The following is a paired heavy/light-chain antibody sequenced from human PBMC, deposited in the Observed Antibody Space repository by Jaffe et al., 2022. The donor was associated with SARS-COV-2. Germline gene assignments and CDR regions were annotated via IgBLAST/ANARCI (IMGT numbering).Light chain of an antibody. Sequence: QSALTQPASVSGSPGQSITISCTGTSSDVGGYVSWYQQYPGKAPKLIISDVSNRPSGVSNRFSGSKSGNTASLTISGLQAEDEADYYCASFTSSSTLVFGTETKVTVL. V-gene: IGLV2-14*03. CDR3: ASFTSSSTLV. J-gene: IGLJ1*01. CDR2: DVS. CDR1: SSDVGGY.
Heavy chain of an antibody. Sequence: HLQESGPGLVKPSETLSLTCTVSGGSISSRDYYWGWIRQPPGKGLEWIASMSYSGSTYYNPSLKSRVSISLDSSKNQFSLRLTSVSAADTAVYYCARHPFGGRHKVDYWGQGTLVTVSS. D-gene: IGHD3-16*01. J-gene: IGHJ4*02. CDR1: GGSISSRDYY. V-gene: IGHV4-39*01. CDR3: ARHPFGGRHKVDY. CDR2: MSYSGST.